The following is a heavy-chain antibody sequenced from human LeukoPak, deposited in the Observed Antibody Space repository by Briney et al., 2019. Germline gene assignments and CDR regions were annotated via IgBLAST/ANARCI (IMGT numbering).Heavy chain of an antibody. D-gene: IGHD2-2*01. Sequence: PSETLSLTCTVSGGSISSYYWSWIRQPPGKGLEWIGYIYYSGSTNYNPSLKSRVTISVDTSKNQFSLKLSSVTAADTAVYYCARLKGFDPILVRLGYCSSTSCYRPYNWFDPWGQGTLVTVSS. CDR3: ARLKGFDPILVRLGYCSSTSCYRPYNWFDP. CDR2: IYYSGST. V-gene: IGHV4-59*08. CDR1: GGSISSYY. J-gene: IGHJ5*02.